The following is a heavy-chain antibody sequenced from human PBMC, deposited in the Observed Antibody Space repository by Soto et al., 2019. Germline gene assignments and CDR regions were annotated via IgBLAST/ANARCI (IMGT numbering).Heavy chain of an antibody. CDR2: IYYSGST. J-gene: IGHJ4*02. CDR1: GGSISSGGYY. V-gene: IGHV4-31*09. Sequence: SETLSLTCTVSGGSISSGGYYWSWIRQHPGKGLEWIGYIYYSGSTYFNPSLKSRLTISVDKSKNQFSLKLSSVTAADTAVYYCATRLYSSSPRWGQGTLVTVSS. CDR3: ATRLYSSSPR. D-gene: IGHD6-6*01.